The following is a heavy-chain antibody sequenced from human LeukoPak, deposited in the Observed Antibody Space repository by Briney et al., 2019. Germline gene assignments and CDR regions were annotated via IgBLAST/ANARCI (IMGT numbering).Heavy chain of an antibody. V-gene: IGHV3-53*01. J-gene: IGHJ3*02. CDR3: AKDLKTLDAFDI. CDR1: GFTVSSNY. CDR2: IYSGGST. Sequence: PGGSLRLSCAASGFTVSSNYMSWVRQAPGKGLEWVSVIYSGGSTYYADSVKGRFTISRDSSKNTLYLQMNSLRAEDTAVYYCAKDLKTLDAFDIWGQGTMVTVSS.